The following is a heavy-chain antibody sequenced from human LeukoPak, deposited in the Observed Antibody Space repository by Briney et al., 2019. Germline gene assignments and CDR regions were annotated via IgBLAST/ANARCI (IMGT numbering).Heavy chain of an antibody. V-gene: IGHV3-23*01. CDR1: GFTFSNYA. J-gene: IGHJ1*01. D-gene: IGHD6-19*01. Sequence: GGSLRLSCAASGFTFSNYAMNWVRQAPGKGLEWVSVISGSGGNTYYADSVKGRFSISRDNSENTVYLQMNSLRAEDTAVYFCAKGGSSGWYVGEYFQHWGQGSLVTVSS. CDR3: AKGGSSGWYVGEYFQH. CDR2: ISGSGGNT.